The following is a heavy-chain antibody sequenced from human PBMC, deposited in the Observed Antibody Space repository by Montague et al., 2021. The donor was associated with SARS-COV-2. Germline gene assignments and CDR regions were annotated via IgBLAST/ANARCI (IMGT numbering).Heavy chain of an antibody. J-gene: IGHJ4*02. D-gene: IGHD3/OR15-3a*01. V-gene: IGHV3-53*05. CDR2: VHRGVPT. CDR3: SSGLFLPGFKD. CDR1: GFTVLSSY. Sequence: SLRLSCAVSGFTVLSSYLNWVRQAPGKGLEWVSIVHRGVPTAYADAVKGRFTISRDSSQNIVYLHMNNVTTEDTAVYYCSSGLFLPGFKDWGQGTQVIVSP.